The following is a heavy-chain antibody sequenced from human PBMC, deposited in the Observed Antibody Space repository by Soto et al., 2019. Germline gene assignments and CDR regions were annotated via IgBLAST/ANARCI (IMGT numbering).Heavy chain of an antibody. Sequence: QVQLVQSGAEVKKPGASVKVSCKVSGYTLTELSMHWVRQAPGKGLEWMGGFDPEDGETIYAQKFQGRVTMTEDTSTDTAYMELSSLRSEDTAVYYCATVDPSSNPNYYYYGMDVWGQGTTVTVSS. J-gene: IGHJ6*02. CDR1: GYTLTELS. D-gene: IGHD4-4*01. V-gene: IGHV1-24*01. CDR2: FDPEDGET. CDR3: ATVDPSSNPNYYYYGMDV.